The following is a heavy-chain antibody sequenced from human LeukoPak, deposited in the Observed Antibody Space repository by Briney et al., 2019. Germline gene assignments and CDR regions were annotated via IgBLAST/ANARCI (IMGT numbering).Heavy chain of an antibody. CDR2: ISYDGSNK. J-gene: IGHJ3*02. D-gene: IGHD4-23*01. V-gene: IGHV3-30-3*01. CDR3: AREDDWYGGNPWAYAFDI. Sequence: GRSLRLSCAASGFTFSSYAMHWVRQAPGKGLEWVAVISYDGSNKYYADSVKGRFTISRDNSKNTLYLQMNSLRAEDTAVYYCAREDDWYGGNPWAYAFDIWGQGTMVTVSS. CDR1: GFTFSSYA.